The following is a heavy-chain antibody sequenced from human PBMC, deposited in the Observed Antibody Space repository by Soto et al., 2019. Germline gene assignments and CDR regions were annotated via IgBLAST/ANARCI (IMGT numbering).Heavy chain of an antibody. CDR3: AKAYFVWSSEQPYYFDY. D-gene: IGHD3-16*01. CDR1: GFTFSNYA. CDR2: ISGSGGRS. V-gene: IGHV3-23*01. Sequence: EVQLLDSGGGLVQPGGSLRLSCAASGFTFSNYAMTWVRHGPGKGLEWVSGISGSGGRSYYADSVKGRFTISRDNSKSTLYLQMNRLRAEDTAVYYCAKAYFVWSSEQPYYFDYWGQGTLVTVSS. J-gene: IGHJ4*02.